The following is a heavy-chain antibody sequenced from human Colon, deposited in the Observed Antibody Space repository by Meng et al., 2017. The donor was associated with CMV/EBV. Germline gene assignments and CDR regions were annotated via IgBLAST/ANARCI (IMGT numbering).Heavy chain of an antibody. D-gene: IGHD3-16*01. CDR1: GGTFSSYA. CDR3: AKDCGLGGARDY. Sequence: ASVKVSCKASGGTFSSYAISWVRQAPGQGLEWMGYVNPKNGGTRYAQKFQGSVTMTMDTSINTAYMELTSLRSDDTAFYYCAKDCGLGGARDYWGQGTLVTVSS. J-gene: IGHJ4*02. CDR2: VNPKNGGT. V-gene: IGHV1-2*02.